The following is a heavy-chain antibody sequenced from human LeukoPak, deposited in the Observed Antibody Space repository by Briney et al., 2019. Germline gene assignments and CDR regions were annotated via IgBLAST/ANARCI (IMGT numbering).Heavy chain of an antibody. CDR3: ARVYGGKGGVFDY. CDR2: ISGSGGST. Sequence: PGGSLRLSCAASGFTFSSYAMSWVRQAPGKGLEWVSAISGSGGSTYYADSVKGRFTISRDNSKNTLYLQMNSLRAEDTALYYCARVYGGKGGVFDYWGQGTLVTVSS. D-gene: IGHD4-23*01. V-gene: IGHV3-23*01. J-gene: IGHJ4*02. CDR1: GFTFSSYA.